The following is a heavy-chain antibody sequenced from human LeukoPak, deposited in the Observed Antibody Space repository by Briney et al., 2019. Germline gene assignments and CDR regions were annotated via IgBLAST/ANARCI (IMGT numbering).Heavy chain of an antibody. V-gene: IGHV4-59*01. J-gene: IGHJ4*02. CDR1: GGSISSYY. CDR3: ARGAFYDSSGYYDY. D-gene: IGHD3-22*01. Sequence: SETLSLTCTVSGGSISSYYWSWIRQPPGKGLEWVGYIYYSGSTNYTPSLKSRVTISVATSKNQFSLKLSSVTAADTAVYYCARGAFYDSSGYYDYWGQGTLVTVSS. CDR2: IYYSGST.